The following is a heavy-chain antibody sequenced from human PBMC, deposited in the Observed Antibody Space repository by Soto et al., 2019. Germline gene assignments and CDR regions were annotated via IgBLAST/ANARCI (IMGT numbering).Heavy chain of an antibody. Sequence: SETLSLTCAVYGGSFSGYYWSWIRQPPGKGLEWIGEINHSGSTSFNPSLKSRVTISVDTSKNQFSLKLSSVTAADTAVYYCARTLYYDFWSGYVWGQGTTVTVSS. V-gene: IGHV4-34*01. CDR1: GGSFSGYY. CDR3: ARTLYYDFWSGYV. D-gene: IGHD3-3*01. J-gene: IGHJ6*02. CDR2: INHSGST.